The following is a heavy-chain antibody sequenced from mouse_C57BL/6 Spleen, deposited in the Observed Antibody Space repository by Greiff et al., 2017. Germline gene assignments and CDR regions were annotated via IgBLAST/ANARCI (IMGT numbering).Heavy chain of an antibody. J-gene: IGHJ2*01. CDR2: IYPSDSET. CDR1: GYTFTSYW. D-gene: IGHD2-4*01. V-gene: IGHV1-61*01. Sequence: QVQLQQSGAELVRPGSSVKLSCKASGYTFTSYWMDWVKQRPGQGLEWIGNIYPSDSETHYNQKFKDKATLTVDKSSSTAYMQLSSLTSEDSAVYYCARGGLRPFDYWGQGTTLTVSS. CDR3: ARGGLRPFDY.